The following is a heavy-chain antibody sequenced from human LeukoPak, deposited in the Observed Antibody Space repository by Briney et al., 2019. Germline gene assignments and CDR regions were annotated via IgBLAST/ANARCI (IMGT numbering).Heavy chain of an antibody. V-gene: IGHV4-30-2*01. CDR3: AGWGSSIAARGWFDP. CDR2: IYHSGST. J-gene: IGHJ5*02. CDR1: GGSISSGGYS. D-gene: IGHD6-6*01. Sequence: PSQTLSLTCAVSGGSISSGGYSWSWIRQPPGKGLEWIGYIYHSGSTYYNPSLKSRVTISVDRSKNQFSLKLSSVTAADTAVYYCAGWGSSIAARGWFDPWGQGTLVTVSS.